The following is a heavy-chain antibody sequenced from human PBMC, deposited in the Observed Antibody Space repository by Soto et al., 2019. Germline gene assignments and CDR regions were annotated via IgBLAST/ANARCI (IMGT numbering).Heavy chain of an antibody. CDR3: ARVSGIYYYGMDV. D-gene: IGHD3-10*01. Sequence: PSETLSLTCAVYGVSFSGYYWSWIRQPPGKGLEWIGEINHSGSTNYNPSLKSRVTISVDTSKNQFSLKLSSVTAADTAVYYCARVSGIYYYGMDVWGQGTTVTVSS. J-gene: IGHJ6*02. CDR2: INHSGST. V-gene: IGHV4-34*01. CDR1: GVSFSGYY.